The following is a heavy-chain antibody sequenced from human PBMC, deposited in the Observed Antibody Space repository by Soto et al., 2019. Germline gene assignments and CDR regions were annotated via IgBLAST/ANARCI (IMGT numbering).Heavy chain of an antibody. J-gene: IGHJ5*02. CDR2: IYYSGST. D-gene: IGHD3-10*01. CDR3: ARTYYSSINWFDP. V-gene: IGHV4-61*08. Sequence: SETLPLTCAVSGGSISSGDYSWNWIRQPPGKGLEWIGYIYYSGSTNYNPSLKSRVTISVDTSKNQFSLKLSSVTAADTAVYYCARTYYSSINWFDPWGQGTLVTVSS. CDR1: GGSISSGDYS.